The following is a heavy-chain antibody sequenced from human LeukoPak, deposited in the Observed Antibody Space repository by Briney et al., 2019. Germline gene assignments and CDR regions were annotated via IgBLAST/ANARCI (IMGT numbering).Heavy chain of an antibody. CDR1: GGSISNYC. D-gene: IGHD3-22*01. V-gene: IGHV4-30-4*08. Sequence: SETLSLTCTVSGGSISNYCWSWIRQPPGKGLEWIGYIYYSGSTYYNPSLKSRVTISVDTSKNQFSLKLSSVTAADTAVYYCARSDGSGYYYSSEVFDYWGQGTLVTVSS. J-gene: IGHJ4*02. CDR3: ARSDGSGYYYSSEVFDY. CDR2: IYYSGST.